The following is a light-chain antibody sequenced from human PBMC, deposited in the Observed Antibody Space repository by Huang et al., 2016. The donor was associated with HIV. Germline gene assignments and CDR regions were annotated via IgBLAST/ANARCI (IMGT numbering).Light chain of an antibody. V-gene: IGKV3-15*01. CDR1: QSLSSQ. CDR2: GVS. CDR3: QQYNDWPLT. J-gene: IGKJ1*01. Sequence: EIVMTQSPATLSVSPGERVTLSCRSSQSLSSQLAWYQQKRGQAPRLLIYGVSTRATEITARCSGSGSGTDFTLTINSLQSEEFATYYCQQYNDWPLTFGQGTEVEIK.